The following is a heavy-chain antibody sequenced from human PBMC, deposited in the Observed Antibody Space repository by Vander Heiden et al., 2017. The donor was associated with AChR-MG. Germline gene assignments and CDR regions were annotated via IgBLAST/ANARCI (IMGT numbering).Heavy chain of an antibody. CDR2: MNPNSGNT. CDR1: GYTFTSYY. CDR3: ARPHCSGGSCYGARYFDL. Sequence: QVQLVQSGAEVKKPGASVKVSCKASGYTFTSYYTNWVRQATGQGLEWMGWMNPNSGNTGYAQKFQGRVTMTRNTSINTAYMEPSSLRSEDTAVYYCARPHCSGGSCYGARYFDLWGRGTLVTVSS. V-gene: IGHV1-8*01. J-gene: IGHJ2*01. D-gene: IGHD2-15*01.